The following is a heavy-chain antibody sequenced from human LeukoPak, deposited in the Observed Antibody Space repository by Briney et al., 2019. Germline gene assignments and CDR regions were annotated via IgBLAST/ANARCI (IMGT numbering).Heavy chain of an antibody. CDR2: IYHSGST. J-gene: IGHJ4*02. CDR3: ARGGSESQPGDFDY. Sequence: PSQTLSLTCAVSGGSISSGGYSWSWIRQPPGTGLEWIGYIYHSGSTYYNPSLKSRVTISVDRSKNQFSLKLSSATAADTAVYYCARGGSESQPGDFDYWGQGTLVTVSS. V-gene: IGHV4-30-2*01. CDR1: GGSISSGGYS. D-gene: IGHD1-26*01.